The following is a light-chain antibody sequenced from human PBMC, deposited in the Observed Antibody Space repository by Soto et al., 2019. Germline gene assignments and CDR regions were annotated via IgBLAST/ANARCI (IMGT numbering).Light chain of an antibody. CDR3: QSYDSSLSGSV. Sequence: QSVLTQPPSVSGAPGQRVTISCTGSSSNIGAGYDVHWYQQLPGTAPKLLIYRNSNRPSGVPDRVPGSKSGTSASLAITGLQAEDEADYYCQSYDSSLSGSVFGGGTKVTVL. CDR1: SSNIGAGYD. J-gene: IGLJ3*02. V-gene: IGLV1-40*01. CDR2: RNS.